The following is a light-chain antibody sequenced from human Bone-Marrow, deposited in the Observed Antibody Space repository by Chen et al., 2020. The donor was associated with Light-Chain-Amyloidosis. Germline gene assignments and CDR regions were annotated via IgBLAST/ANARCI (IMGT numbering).Light chain of an antibody. J-gene: IGLJ2*01. V-gene: IGLV2-23*02. CDR2: EVT. CDR3: CSYAGLYTLV. Sequence: QSALTPPASVSGSPGQSIPISCTGTSSDVGNYNLVAWYQQHPGKAPKLIVYEVTKRPSGVSTRFSGSKSGNTASLTISGLQAEDEAHYYCCSYAGLYTLVFGGGTKLSVV. CDR1: SSDVGNYNL.